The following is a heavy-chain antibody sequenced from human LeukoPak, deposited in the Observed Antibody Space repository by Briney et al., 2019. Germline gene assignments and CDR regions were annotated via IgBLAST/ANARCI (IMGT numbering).Heavy chain of an antibody. V-gene: IGHV3-23*01. Sequence: GGSLRLSCAASGFTLSSYSMNWVRQAPGKGLEWVSTISGSGGGTSYADSVKGRFTISRDNSKNTLYLQMNSLRAEDTAVYYCARARGWLRGYFDYWGQGTLVTVSS. D-gene: IGHD5-12*01. CDR2: ISGSGGGT. CDR3: ARARGWLRGYFDY. CDR1: GFTLSSYS. J-gene: IGHJ4*02.